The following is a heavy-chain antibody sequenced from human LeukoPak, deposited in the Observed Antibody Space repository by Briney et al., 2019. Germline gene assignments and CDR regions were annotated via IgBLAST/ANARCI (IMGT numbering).Heavy chain of an antibody. Sequence: GGSLRLSCATSGLTFSNYALTWVRQAPGKGLQWVSSITGSGANTYCADSVKGRFTMSRDNSKNTLYLQMNRLRAEDTALYYCTQDPNGDHIGAFDFWGQGTMVTVSS. J-gene: IGHJ3*01. V-gene: IGHV3-23*01. CDR3: TQDPNGDHIGAFDF. CDR1: GLTFSNYA. CDR2: ITGSGANT. D-gene: IGHD2-8*01.